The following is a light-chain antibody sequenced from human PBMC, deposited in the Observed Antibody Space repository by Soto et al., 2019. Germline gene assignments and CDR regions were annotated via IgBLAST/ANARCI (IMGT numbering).Light chain of an antibody. CDR3: QQADSFPLT. CDR2: AAS. CDR1: QGISTW. J-gene: IGKJ4*01. Sequence: DIQMPQSPSSVSASVGDSVTISCRASQGISTWLACYQQKPGKAPQLLIFAASTLHSGVPSRFSGSGSGTDFTLTISSLQPEEFATYYCQQADSFPLTFGGGTKVEIK. V-gene: IGKV1D-12*01.